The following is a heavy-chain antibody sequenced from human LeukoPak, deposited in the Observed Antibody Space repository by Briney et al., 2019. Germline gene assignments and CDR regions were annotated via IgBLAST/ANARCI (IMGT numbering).Heavy chain of an antibody. CDR3: ARGPPLAARTPHLFDY. D-gene: IGHD6-6*01. Sequence: SETLSLTCAVYGGSFSGYYWSWIRQPPGKALEWIGEINHSGSTNYSPSLKSRVTISVDTSKNQFSLKPSSVTAADTAVYYCARGPPLAARTPHLFDYWGQGTLVTVSS. V-gene: IGHV4-34*01. CDR2: INHSGST. CDR1: GGSFSGYY. J-gene: IGHJ4*02.